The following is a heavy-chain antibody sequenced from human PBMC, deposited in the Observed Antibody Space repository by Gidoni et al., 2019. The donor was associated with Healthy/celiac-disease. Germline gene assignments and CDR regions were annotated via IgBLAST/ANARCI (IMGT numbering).Heavy chain of an antibody. Sequence: QLQLQESGSGLVKPSQTLSLTCAVSGGSISSGGYSWSWIRQPPGKGLEWIGYIYHSGSTYYNPSLKSRVTISVDRSKNQFSLKLSSVTAADTAVYYCARGYCSGGSCSGVHPWGQGTLVTVSS. J-gene: IGHJ5*02. CDR1: GGSISSGGYS. D-gene: IGHD2-15*01. CDR3: ARGYCSGGSCSGVHP. CDR2: IYHSGST. V-gene: IGHV4-30-2*01.